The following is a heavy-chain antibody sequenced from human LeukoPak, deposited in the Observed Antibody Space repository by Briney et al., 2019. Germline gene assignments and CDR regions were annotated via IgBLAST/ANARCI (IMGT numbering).Heavy chain of an antibody. CDR3: ARGDYYGSGSYYKARGRIDY. V-gene: IGHV4-34*01. D-gene: IGHD3-10*01. J-gene: IGHJ4*02. CDR2: INHSGST. CDR1: GGSFSGYY. Sequence: SETLSLTCAVYGGSFSGYYWSWIRQPPGKGLEWIGEINHSGSTNYNPSLKSRVTISVDTSKNQFSLKLSSVTAADTAVYCCARGDYYGSGSYYKARGRIDYWGQGTLVTVSS.